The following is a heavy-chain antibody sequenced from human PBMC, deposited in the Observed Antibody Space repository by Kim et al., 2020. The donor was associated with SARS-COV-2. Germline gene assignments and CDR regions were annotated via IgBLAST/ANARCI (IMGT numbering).Heavy chain of an antibody. CDR1: GFTVSSNY. D-gene: IGHD3-10*01. CDR3: ARDLRAMVRGLPVYYYGMDV. CDR2: IYSGGST. V-gene: IGHV3-53*01. J-gene: IGHJ6*02. Sequence: GGSLRLSCAASGFTVSSNYMSWVRQAPGKGLEWVSVIYSGGSTYYADSVKGRFTISRDNSKNTLYLQMNSLRAEDTAVYYCARDLRAMVRGLPVYYYGMDVWGQGTTVTVSS.